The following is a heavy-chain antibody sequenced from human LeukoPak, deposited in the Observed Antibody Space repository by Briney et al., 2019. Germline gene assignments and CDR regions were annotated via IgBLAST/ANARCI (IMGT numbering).Heavy chain of an antibody. CDR3: ARPVYLWPNSVFDY. CDR1: GGSISIYY. CDR2: IYYSGTT. J-gene: IGHJ4*02. Sequence: SETLSLTCTVSGGSISIYYWSWIRQPPGTGLEWIGYIYYSGTTIYNPSLKSRITISSDTSKNQFSLTLNSVTAADTAVYYCARPVYLWPNSVFDYWGQGTLVTVSS. D-gene: IGHD2/OR15-2a*01. V-gene: IGHV4-59*08.